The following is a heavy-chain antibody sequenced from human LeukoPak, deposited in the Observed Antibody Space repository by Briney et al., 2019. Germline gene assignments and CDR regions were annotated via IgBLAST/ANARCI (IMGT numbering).Heavy chain of an antibody. CDR2: ISSSSSYI. D-gene: IGHD6-6*01. V-gene: IGHV3-21*01. CDR3: ARDLYSSSSPGDY. J-gene: IGHJ4*02. Sequence: PGGSLRLSCAASGFTFSSYSMNWVRQAPGKGLEWVSSISSSSSYIYYADSVKGRFTISRDNSKNTLYLQMNSLRAEDTAVYYCARDLYSSSSPGDYWGQGTLVTVSS. CDR1: GFTFSSYS.